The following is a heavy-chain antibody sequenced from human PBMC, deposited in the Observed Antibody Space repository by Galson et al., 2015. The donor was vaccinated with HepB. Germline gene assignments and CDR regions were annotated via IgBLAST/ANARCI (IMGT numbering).Heavy chain of an antibody. CDR2: IYSGGST. CDR1: GFTVSSNY. CDR3: ARDRGGVDYYGMDV. V-gene: IGHV3-53*01. D-gene: IGHD3-10*01. J-gene: IGHJ6*02. Sequence: SLRLSCAASGFTVSSNYMSWVRQAPGKGLEWVSVIYSGGSTYYADSVKGRFTISRDNSKNTLYLQMNSLRAEDTAVYYCARDRGGVDYYGMDVWGQGTTVTVSS.